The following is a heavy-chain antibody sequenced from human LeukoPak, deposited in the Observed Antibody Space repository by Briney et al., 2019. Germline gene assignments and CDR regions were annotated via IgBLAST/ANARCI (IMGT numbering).Heavy chain of an antibody. J-gene: IGHJ4*02. CDR2: IYYSGTT. D-gene: IGHD4-23*01. CDR3: ARHLSAYGGYPGFDY. V-gene: IGHV4-39*01. Sequence: PSETLSLTCSVSGGSISSPNHDWAWIRQPPGQGLEWIGSIYYSGTTYYNLSLKSRVTLSVDTSQNQFSLKLSSVTAADTAVYYCARHLSAYGGYPGFDYWGQGTLVTVSS. CDR1: GGSISSPNHD.